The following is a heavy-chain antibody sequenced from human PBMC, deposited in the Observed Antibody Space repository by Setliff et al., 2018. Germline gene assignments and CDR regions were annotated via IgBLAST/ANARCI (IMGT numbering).Heavy chain of an antibody. D-gene: IGHD4-4*01. CDR1: GFTFSSYA. J-gene: IGHJ5*02. Sequence: PGGSLRLSCAASGFTFSSYAMHWVRQAPGKGLEWVAVISYDGSNKSYADSVRGRFTISRDNAKSSVYLQMISLRAEDTAFYFCAKGAHFSNYARVFDPWGQGTLVTVSS. CDR2: ISYDGSNK. CDR3: AKGAHFSNYARVFDP. V-gene: IGHV3-30-3*01.